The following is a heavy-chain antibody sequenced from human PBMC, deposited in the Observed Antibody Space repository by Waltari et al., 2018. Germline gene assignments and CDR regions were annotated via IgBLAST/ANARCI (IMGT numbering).Heavy chain of an antibody. CDR1: GGSLSSSSYY. J-gene: IGHJ3*02. Sequence: QLQLQESGPGLVKPSETLSLTCTVSGGSLSSSSYYWGWIRQPPGKGLEWIGRIYYSGSTYYNPSLKSRVTISVDTSKNQFSLKLSSVTAADTAVYYCARVLSWNYRFAFNIWGQGTMVTVSS. V-gene: IGHV4-39*07. CDR2: IYYSGST. CDR3: ARVLSWNYRFAFNI. D-gene: IGHD1-7*01.